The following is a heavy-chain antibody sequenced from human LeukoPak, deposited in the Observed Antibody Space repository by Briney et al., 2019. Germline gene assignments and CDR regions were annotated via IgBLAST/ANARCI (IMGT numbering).Heavy chain of an antibody. Sequence: GGSLRLSCAASGFTVSSNYMSWVRLAPGKGLEWVSVIYSGGSTYYADSVKGRFTISRDNSKNTLYLQMNSLRAEDTAVYYCARGLRSSGWSLFDYWGQGTLVTVSS. J-gene: IGHJ4*02. D-gene: IGHD6-19*01. CDR2: IYSGGST. V-gene: IGHV3-66*01. CDR3: ARGLRSSGWSLFDY. CDR1: GFTVSSNY.